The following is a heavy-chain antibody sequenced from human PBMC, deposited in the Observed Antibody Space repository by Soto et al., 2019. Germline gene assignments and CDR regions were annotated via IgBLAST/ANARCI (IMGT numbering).Heavy chain of an antibody. CDR1: GYSFASYW. D-gene: IGHD1-26*01. Sequence: GESLKISCKGSGYSFASYWIGWVRQMPGRGLEWMGIIYPDDTDIKYSPSFEGQVTISADKSISTAYLQWRSLKASDSAMYYCARGDTGAYWGQGTLVTVSS. J-gene: IGHJ4*02. CDR3: ARGDTGAY. V-gene: IGHV5-51*01. CDR2: IYPDDTDI.